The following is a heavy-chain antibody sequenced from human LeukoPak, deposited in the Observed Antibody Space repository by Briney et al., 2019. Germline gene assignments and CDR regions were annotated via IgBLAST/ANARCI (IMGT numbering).Heavy chain of an antibody. J-gene: IGHJ4*02. Sequence: ASVKVSCKASGYTFTNYGLNWVRQAPGQGLEWIGWISAYNGNTKYAQKLQGRVTMTSDTSTSTAYMELRSLRSDDTAVYYCARAPRGVVVPAATANFDYWGQGTLVTVSS. CDR3: ARAPRGVVVPAATANFDY. D-gene: IGHD2-2*01. V-gene: IGHV1-18*01. CDR1: GYTFTNYG. CDR2: ISAYNGNT.